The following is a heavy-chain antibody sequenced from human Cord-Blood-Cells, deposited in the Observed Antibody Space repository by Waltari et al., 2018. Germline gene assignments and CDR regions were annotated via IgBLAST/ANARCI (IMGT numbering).Heavy chain of an antibody. CDR3: AREPVAPEDY. V-gene: IGHV3-66*01. Sequence: EVQLVESGGGLVQPGGSLRLSCAASGFTVSSNYMSWVRQAQGKGLGLVAVIYSGGSTYYADSVKGRFTISRDNSNNTLYLQMNSLRAEDTAVYYCAREPVAPEDYWGQGTLVTVSS. CDR2: IYSGGST. CDR1: GFTVSSNY. D-gene: IGHD2-21*01. J-gene: IGHJ4*02.